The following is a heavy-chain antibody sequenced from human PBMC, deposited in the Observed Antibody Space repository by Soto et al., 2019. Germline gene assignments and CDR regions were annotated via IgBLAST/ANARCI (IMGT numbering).Heavy chain of an antibody. D-gene: IGHD3-10*01. J-gene: IGHJ6*02. V-gene: IGHV4-34*01. Sequence: PSETLSLTCAVYGGSFSGYYRTWIRQPPGKGLEWIGEINQSESTNYNPSLKSRVTISADTSKKQFSLKVSSVTAADTAVYYCARASGGMDVWGQGTTVTVSS. CDR3: ARASGGMDV. CDR2: INQSEST. CDR1: GGSFSGYY.